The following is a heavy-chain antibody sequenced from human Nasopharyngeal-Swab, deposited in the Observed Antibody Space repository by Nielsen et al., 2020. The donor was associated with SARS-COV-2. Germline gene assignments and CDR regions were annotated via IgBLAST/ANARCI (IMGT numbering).Heavy chain of an antibody. Sequence: GESLKISCTASGFTFSAYWMYWVRQAPGKGLVWVSRINSDGSNTAYADSVKGRFSISRDNAKNTVYLQMNSLRAEDTALYYCAKESNHYGMDVWGQGTTVTVSS. D-gene: IGHD2-8*01. CDR1: GFTFSAYW. CDR3: AKESNHYGMDV. J-gene: IGHJ6*02. V-gene: IGHV3-74*01. CDR2: INSDGSNT.